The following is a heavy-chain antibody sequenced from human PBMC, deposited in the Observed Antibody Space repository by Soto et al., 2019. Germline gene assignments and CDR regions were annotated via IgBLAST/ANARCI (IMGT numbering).Heavy chain of an antibody. J-gene: IGHJ6*03. CDR3: ARQVVPADKGSYYYYYMDV. Sequence: QVQLVQSGAEVKKPGASVKVSCKASGYTFTSYGISWVRQAPGQGLEWMGWISAYNGNTNYAQKLQGRVTMTTDTSKSTAYMELRSLRSDDTAVYYCARQVVPADKGSYYYYYMDVWGKGTTVTVSS. D-gene: IGHD2-2*01. CDR2: ISAYNGNT. CDR1: GYTFTSYG. V-gene: IGHV1-18*01.